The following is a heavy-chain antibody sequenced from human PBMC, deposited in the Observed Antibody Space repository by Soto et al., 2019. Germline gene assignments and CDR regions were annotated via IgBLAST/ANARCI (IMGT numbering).Heavy chain of an antibody. CDR1: GFTFGGSY. D-gene: IGHD2-15*01. CDR2: ISPGSRYP. V-gene: IGHV3-11*06. Sequence: GGSLRLSCAGSGFTFGGSYMSWIRQAPGKGLEWLSYISPGSRYPAYADSVKGRFTISRDNAKRSLYLQMMSLTAEDTAIYYCVRGGGGGGFDPWGQGTMVTVSS. J-gene: IGHJ5*02. CDR3: VRGGGGGGFDP.